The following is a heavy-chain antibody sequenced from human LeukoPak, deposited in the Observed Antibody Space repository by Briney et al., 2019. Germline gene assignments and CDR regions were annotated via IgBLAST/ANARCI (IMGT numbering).Heavy chain of an antibody. CDR1: GGSISSSSYY. J-gene: IGHJ4*02. CDR3: ARHQVLPQIDY. D-gene: IGHD2/OR15-2a*01. CDR2: IYYSGST. Sequence: SETLSLTCTVSGGSISSSSYYWGWIRQPPGKGLEWIGSIYYSGSTYYNPSLKSRVTISVDTSKNQFSLKLSSVTATDTAVYYCARHQVLPQIDYWGQGTLVTVSS. V-gene: IGHV4-39*01.